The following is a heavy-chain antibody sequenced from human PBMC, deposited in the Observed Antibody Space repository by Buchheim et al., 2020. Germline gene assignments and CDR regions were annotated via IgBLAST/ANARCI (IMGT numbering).Heavy chain of an antibody. CDR1: GFIFSSYS. Sequence: EVQLVESGGGLVQPGGSLRLSCAASGFIFSSYSMNWVRQAPGKGLEWVSNITSSSGSIYYVDSVKGRFTVSRDNAKNSLYLQMNGLRDEDTAVYYCARGGHCSGGSCYLGDAMDVWGQGTT. V-gene: IGHV3-48*02. CDR2: ITSSSGSI. J-gene: IGHJ6*02. D-gene: IGHD2-15*01. CDR3: ARGGHCSGGSCYLGDAMDV.